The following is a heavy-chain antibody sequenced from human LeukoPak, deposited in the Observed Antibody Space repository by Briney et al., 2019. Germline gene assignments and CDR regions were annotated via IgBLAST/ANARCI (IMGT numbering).Heavy chain of an antibody. CDR2: INAGNGNT. CDR1: GYTFTSYA. Sequence: ASVKVSCKASGYTFTSYAMHWVRQAPGQRLEWMGWINAGNGNTNYAQKLQGRVTMTTDTSTSTAYMELRSLRSDDTAVYYCARVRIAQWLVPGGASDPWGQGTLVTVSS. V-gene: IGHV1-3*01. D-gene: IGHD6-19*01. J-gene: IGHJ5*02. CDR3: ARVRIAQWLVPGGASDP.